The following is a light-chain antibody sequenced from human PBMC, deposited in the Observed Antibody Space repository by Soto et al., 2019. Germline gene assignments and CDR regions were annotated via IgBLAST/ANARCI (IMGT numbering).Light chain of an antibody. Sequence: DIQMTQSPSTLSASVGDRVTITCRASQSISSWLAWYQQKPGKAPKLLIYDASTLESGVPSRLSGSGSGTEFTLAISSLQPDDFGTYFCQQYNSNWSFGQGTKV. CDR2: DAS. V-gene: IGKV1-5*01. CDR3: QQYNSNWS. CDR1: QSISSW. J-gene: IGKJ1*01.